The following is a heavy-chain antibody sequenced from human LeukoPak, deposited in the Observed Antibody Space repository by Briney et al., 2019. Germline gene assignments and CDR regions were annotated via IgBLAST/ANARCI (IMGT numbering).Heavy chain of an antibody. Sequence: AGGSLRLSCAASGFTFSSYAMSWVRQVPGKGLEWVSAISGSGGSTYYADSVKGRFTISRDNSKNTLYLQMNSLRAEDTAVYYCAKYPGLLLYFDYWGQGTLVTVSS. V-gene: IGHV3-23*01. CDR3: AKYPGLLLYFDY. D-gene: IGHD2-15*01. J-gene: IGHJ4*02. CDR1: GFTFSSYA. CDR2: ISGSGGST.